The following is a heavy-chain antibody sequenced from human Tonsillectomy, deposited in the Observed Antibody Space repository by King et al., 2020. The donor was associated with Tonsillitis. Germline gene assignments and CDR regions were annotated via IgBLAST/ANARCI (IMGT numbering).Heavy chain of an antibody. Sequence: VQLVESGGGVVQPGRSLRLSCAASGFTFSSYGMHWVRQAPGKGLEWVAVLSYDGSNKYYADSVKGRFTISRDNSKNTLYLQMNSLRAEDTAVYYCAKGGLLSPFVIWGQGTMVTVSS. CDR3: AKGGLLSPFVI. V-gene: IGHV3-30*18. J-gene: IGHJ3*02. CDR2: LSYDGSNK. D-gene: IGHD2/OR15-2a*01. CDR1: GFTFSSYG.